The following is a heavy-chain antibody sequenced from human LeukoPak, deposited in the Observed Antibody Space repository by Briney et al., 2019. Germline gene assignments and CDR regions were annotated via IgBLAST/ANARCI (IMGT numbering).Heavy chain of an antibody. Sequence: PGRSLRLSCAASGFTFSSYAMYWVRQAPGKGLEWVAVISYDGSNKYYADSVKGRFTISRDNSKNTLYLQMNSLRAEDTAVYYCARETNPVDTAMAIDYWGQGTLVTVSS. CDR3: ARETNPVDTAMAIDY. J-gene: IGHJ4*02. CDR2: ISYDGSNK. D-gene: IGHD5-18*01. V-gene: IGHV3-30-3*01. CDR1: GFTFSSYA.